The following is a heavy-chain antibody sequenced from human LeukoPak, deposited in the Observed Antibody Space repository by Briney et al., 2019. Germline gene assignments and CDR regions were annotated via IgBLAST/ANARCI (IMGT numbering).Heavy chain of an antibody. V-gene: IGHV3-23*01. J-gene: IGHJ4*02. D-gene: IGHD6-19*01. CDR1: GFTFSSYA. CDR2: ISGSGGST. Sequence: GGSLRLSCAASGFTFSSYAMSWVRQAPGKGLEWASAISGSGGSTYYADSVKGRFTISRDNSKNTLYLQMNSLRAEDTAVYYCANSPGYSSGWDDYWGQGTLVTVSS. CDR3: ANSPGYSSGWDDY.